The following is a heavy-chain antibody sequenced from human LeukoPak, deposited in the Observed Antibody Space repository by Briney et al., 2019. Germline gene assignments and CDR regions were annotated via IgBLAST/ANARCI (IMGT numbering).Heavy chain of an antibody. CDR1: GGSISSYY. J-gene: IGHJ5*02. CDR3: ARQYYGFWSGYYFNWFDP. D-gene: IGHD3-3*01. Sequence: SETLSLTCTVSGGSISSYYWSWIRQPPGKGLEWIGYIYYSGSTNYNPSLKSRVTISVDTSKNQFSLKLSSVTAADTAVYYCARQYYGFWSGYYFNWFDPWGQGTLVTVSS. V-gene: IGHV4-59*08. CDR2: IYYSGST.